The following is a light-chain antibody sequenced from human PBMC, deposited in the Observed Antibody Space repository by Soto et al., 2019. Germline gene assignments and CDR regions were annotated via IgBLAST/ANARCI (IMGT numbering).Light chain of an antibody. V-gene: IGLV2-14*01. CDR3: CSYTNTYTLI. J-gene: IGLJ2*01. CDR2: EVH. Sequence: QSALTQPASVSGSPGQSITISCTGTSSDIGNYNYVSWYQQHPGKAPKVMIYEVHNRPSGVSNRFSGSKSGNTASLTISGLQAEDEADYYCCSYTNTYTLIFGGGTQLTVL. CDR1: SSDIGNYNY.